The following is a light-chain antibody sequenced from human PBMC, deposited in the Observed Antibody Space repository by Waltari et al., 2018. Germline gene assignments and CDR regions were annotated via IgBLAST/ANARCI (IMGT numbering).Light chain of an antibody. CDR1: NSDVGGYDF. CDR2: DVY. CDR3: CSYAGAVSSVL. Sequence: QSALTQPRSVSGSPGQSVTISCTGTNSDVGGYDFVSWYQQYPGKAPKLIIFDVYKRPPGVPDRFSGAKSGNTASLSISGLLNEDEADFYCCSYAGAVSSVLFGGGTTLTVL. V-gene: IGLV2-11*01. J-gene: IGLJ2*01.